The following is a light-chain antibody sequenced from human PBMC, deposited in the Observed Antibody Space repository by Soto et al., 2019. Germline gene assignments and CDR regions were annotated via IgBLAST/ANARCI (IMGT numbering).Light chain of an antibody. Sequence: QSVLTQSSSASASLGSSVKLTCTLSSGHSSYIIARHQQQPGKAPRYLMKLEGSGSYNKGSGVPDRFSGSSSGADRYLTISNLQFEDDAAYYCETWDSNTQNWVFGGGTKLTVL. CDR2: LEGSGSY. V-gene: IGLV4-60*02. CDR3: ETWDSNTQNWV. J-gene: IGLJ3*02. CDR1: SGHSSYI.